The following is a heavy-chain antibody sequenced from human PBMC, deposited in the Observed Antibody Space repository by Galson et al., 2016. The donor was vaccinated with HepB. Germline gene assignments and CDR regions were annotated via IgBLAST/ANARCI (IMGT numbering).Heavy chain of an antibody. Sequence: CAISGDSVSSKTSAWNWIRQSPSRGLEWLGRTYYRSKWYFDYAESLKGRITINPDTSKNPFSLHLNSVTPGYTAIYFCARVYGINKNNGMDVWGQGTTVTVSS. CDR3: ARVYGINKNNGMDV. CDR2: TYYRSKWYF. CDR1: GDSVSSKTSA. V-gene: IGHV6-1*01. D-gene: IGHD1-14*01. J-gene: IGHJ6*02.